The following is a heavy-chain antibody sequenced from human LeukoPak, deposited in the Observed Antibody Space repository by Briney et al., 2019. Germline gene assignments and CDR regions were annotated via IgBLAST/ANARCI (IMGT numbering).Heavy chain of an antibody. J-gene: IGHJ3*01. CDR2: IFPADSDT. CDR1: GYSFTTYW. Sequence: GESLKISCKASGYSFTTYWIGWVRQMPGKGLEWMGNIFPADSDTRYSPSFQGQVTVSADKSISTAYLEWRSLEASDTAMYYCARWVTADRGKKDAFDVWGQGTTVTVSS. D-gene: IGHD2-21*02. V-gene: IGHV5-51*01. CDR3: ARWVTADRGKKDAFDV.